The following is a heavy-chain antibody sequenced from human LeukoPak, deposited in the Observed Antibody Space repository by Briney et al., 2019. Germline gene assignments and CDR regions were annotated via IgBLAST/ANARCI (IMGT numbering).Heavy chain of an antibody. Sequence: GGPLSLSCAASGFTFSSYWMYWVRQAPGKGLVWVSRINNDGSSTIYADSVKGRFTISRDNAKNTLYLQMNSLRDDDTAVYYCVRDNGGEHLWGQGTLVTVSS. D-gene: IGHD3-16*01. CDR3: VRDNGGEHL. J-gene: IGHJ4*02. V-gene: IGHV3-74*01. CDR2: INNDGSST. CDR1: GFTFSSYW.